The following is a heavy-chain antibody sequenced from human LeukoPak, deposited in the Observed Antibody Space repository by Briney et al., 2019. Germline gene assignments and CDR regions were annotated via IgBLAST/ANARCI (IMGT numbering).Heavy chain of an antibody. V-gene: IGHV3-11*04. J-gene: IGHJ1*01. CDR3: ARGGVWELLLEYFQH. CDR2: ISSSGSTI. D-gene: IGHD1-26*01. Sequence: LSLTCTVSGGSISSGGYYWSWIRQHPGKGLEWVSYISSSGSTIYYADSVKGRFTISRDNAKNSLYLQMNSLRAEDTAVYYCARGGVWELLLEYFQHWGQGTLVTVSS. CDR1: GGSISSGGYY.